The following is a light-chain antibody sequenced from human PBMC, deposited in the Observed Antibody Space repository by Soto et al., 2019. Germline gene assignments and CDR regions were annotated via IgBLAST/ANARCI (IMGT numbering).Light chain of an antibody. Sequence: EIVLTQSPATLSLSPGERATLSCKASQSVSSYLAWYQQKPGQAPRLLIYDASNRATGIPARFSGSGSGTDFTLTINNLDPEDFAVYYCQQRSSSWTFGQGTKVEIK. CDR1: QSVSSY. V-gene: IGKV3-11*01. J-gene: IGKJ1*01. CDR2: DAS. CDR3: QQRSSSWT.